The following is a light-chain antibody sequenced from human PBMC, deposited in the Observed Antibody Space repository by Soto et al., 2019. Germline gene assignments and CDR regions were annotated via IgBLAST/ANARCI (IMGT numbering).Light chain of an antibody. J-gene: IGKJ1*01. CDR3: MKGTHWPST. CDR2: RVY. CDR1: PSLFHIDGNTY. Sequence: VVITPSALCLRVTLVQRSSISCSSIPSLFHIDGNTYLNWFHQRPGQSPRGLLYRVYKRDSGVLERISGSGSGTYFTLYISRVAAEDVGVYYCMKGTHWPSTFGKGTKV. V-gene: IGKV2-30*02.